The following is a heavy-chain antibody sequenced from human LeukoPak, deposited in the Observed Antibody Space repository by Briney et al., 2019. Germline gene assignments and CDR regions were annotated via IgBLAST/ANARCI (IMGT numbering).Heavy chain of an antibody. CDR1: GGTFSSYA. V-gene: IGHV1-69*01. CDR3: ARAQGYCSSTSCPYCFDY. J-gene: IGHJ4*02. D-gene: IGHD2-2*01. CDR2: IIPIFGTA. Sequence: SVKVSCKASGGTFSSYAISWVRQAPGQGLEWMGGIIPIFGTANYAQKFQGRVTITADESTSTAYMELSSLRSEDTAVYYCARAQGYCSSTSCPYCFDYWGQGTLVTVSS.